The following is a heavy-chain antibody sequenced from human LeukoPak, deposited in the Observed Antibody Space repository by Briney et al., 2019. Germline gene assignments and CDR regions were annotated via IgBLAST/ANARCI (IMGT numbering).Heavy chain of an antibody. CDR1: GGSISNSY. D-gene: IGHD1-26*01. V-gene: IGHV4-59*01. CDR3: ARGGPWERGDV. J-gene: IGHJ3*01. CDR2: IYYSGST. Sequence: SETLSLTCTVSGGSISNSYWSWIRQPPGKGLEWIGYIYYSGSTNYNPSLKSRVTISIDTSKNQFYMKLSSVTAADTALYYCARGGPWERGDVWGQRTMVTVSS.